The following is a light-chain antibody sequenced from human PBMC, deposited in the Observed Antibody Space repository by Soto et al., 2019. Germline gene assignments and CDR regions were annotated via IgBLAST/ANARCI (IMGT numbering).Light chain of an antibody. Sequence: IQMTQSPSTLSASVGDTVTITCRASQTISVSLAWYRQKPGKAPNLLIYDASTLQEGVPSRFSGSGSGTEFTLTISSLHPDDFATYHCQQYNSYSVSFGGGTKV. CDR1: QTISVS. V-gene: IGKV1-5*01. J-gene: IGKJ4*01. CDR2: DAS. CDR3: QQYNSYSVS.